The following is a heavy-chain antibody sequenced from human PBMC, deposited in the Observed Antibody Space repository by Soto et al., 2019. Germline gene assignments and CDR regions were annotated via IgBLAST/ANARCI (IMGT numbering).Heavy chain of an antibody. Sequence: QVLLVQSGAEMKQPGSSVSVSCRASGDSYTNYAFTWVRQAPGQGPEWLGGIILALATPHYSQRFQGRLTNTGDESSSTAYMEFGSRRPDDTAVYYCGRYYNNTKCRGGYSLALRGQGTL. V-gene: IGHV1-69*01. CDR2: IILALATP. CDR3: GRYYNNTKCRGGYSLAL. CDR1: GDSYTNYA. D-gene: IGHD3-9*01. J-gene: IGHJ4*02.